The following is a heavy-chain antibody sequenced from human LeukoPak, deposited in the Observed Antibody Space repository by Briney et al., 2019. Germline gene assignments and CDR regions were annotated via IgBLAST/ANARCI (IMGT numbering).Heavy chain of an antibody. CDR1: GGSISSYY. V-gene: IGHV4-34*01. Sequence: SETLSLTCTVSGGSISSYYWSWIRQPPGKGLEWIGEINHSGSTNYNPSLKSRVTTSVDTSKNQFSLKLSSVTAAATAVYYCARSTPVIVVVPAATSYYFDYWGQGTLVTVSS. CDR3: ARSTPVIVVVPAATSYYFDY. D-gene: IGHD2-2*01. CDR2: INHSGST. J-gene: IGHJ4*02.